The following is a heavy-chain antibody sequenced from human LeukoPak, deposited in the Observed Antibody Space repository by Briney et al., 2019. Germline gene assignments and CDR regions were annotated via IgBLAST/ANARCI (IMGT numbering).Heavy chain of an antibody. D-gene: IGHD5-18*01. CDR1: GGSISRYY. J-gene: IGHJ4*02. CDR2: IYYSGST. CDR3: ARSGYSYGYYYFDY. Sequence: PSETLSLTCTVSGGSISRYYWSWIRQPPGKGLEWIGYIYYSGSTNYNPSLKSRVTISVDTSKNQFSLKLNSVTAADTAVYYCARSGYSYGYYYFDYWGQGTLVTVSS. V-gene: IGHV4-59*08.